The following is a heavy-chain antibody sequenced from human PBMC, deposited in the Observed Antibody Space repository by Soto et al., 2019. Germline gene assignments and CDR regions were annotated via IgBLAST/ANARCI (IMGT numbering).Heavy chain of an antibody. Sequence: SETLSLTCTVSGGSISSYYWSWIQQPPGKGLEWIGYIYYSGSTNYNPSLKSRVTISVDTSKNQFSLKLSSVTAADTAVYYCASCSGGSCYSGWFDPWGQGTLVTVSS. V-gene: IGHV4-59*01. D-gene: IGHD2-15*01. CDR2: IYYSGST. J-gene: IGHJ5*02. CDR1: GGSISSYY. CDR3: ASCSGGSCYSGWFDP.